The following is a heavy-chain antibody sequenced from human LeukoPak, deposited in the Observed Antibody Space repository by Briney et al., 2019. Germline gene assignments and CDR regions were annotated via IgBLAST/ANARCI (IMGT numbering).Heavy chain of an antibody. CDR2: IGTAYDT. Sequence: PGGSLRLSCAASGFDFSRSDMHWVRQVTGKGLEWVSGIGTAYDTFYLDSVKGRFTISRENGKNSVYLQVNSLRVDDSAVYYCARTRVTPGIRGLQMRYFDHWGQGTLVTVSS. V-gene: IGHV3-13*01. J-gene: IGHJ4*02. D-gene: IGHD5-18*01. CDR1: GFDFSRSD. CDR3: ARTRVTPGIRGLQMRYFDH.